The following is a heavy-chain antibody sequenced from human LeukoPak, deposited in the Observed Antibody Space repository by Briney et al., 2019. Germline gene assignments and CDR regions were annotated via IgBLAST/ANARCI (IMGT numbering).Heavy chain of an antibody. CDR2: ISAYNGNT. CDR1: GYTFTSYG. V-gene: IGHV1-18*01. CDR3: ARAQSAFTATTNVGQNYYYYGMDV. J-gene: IGHJ6*02. Sequence: ASVKVSCKASGYTFTSYGISWVRQAPGQGLEWMGWISAYNGNTNYAQKLQGRVTMTTDTSTSTAYMELSSLRSEDTAVYYCARAQSAFTATTNVGQNYYYYGMDVWGQGTTVTVSS. D-gene: IGHD5-18*01.